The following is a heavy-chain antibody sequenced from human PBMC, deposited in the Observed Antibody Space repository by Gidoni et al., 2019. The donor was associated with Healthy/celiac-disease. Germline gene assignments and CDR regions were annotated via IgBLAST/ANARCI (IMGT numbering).Heavy chain of an antibody. CDR1: RFTFSRYS. CDR2: ISSSCSYI. V-gene: IGHV3-21*01. CDR3: ARDQDGDYGGDAFDI. J-gene: IGHJ3*02. Sequence: EVQLVESGGGLVKPGGALRLSCAASRFTFSRYSMNWVRQAPGKGLEWVSSISSSCSYIYYADSVKGRFTISRDNAKNSLYLQMNSLRAEDTAVYYCARDQDGDYGGDAFDIWGQGTMVTVSS. D-gene: IGHD4-17*01.